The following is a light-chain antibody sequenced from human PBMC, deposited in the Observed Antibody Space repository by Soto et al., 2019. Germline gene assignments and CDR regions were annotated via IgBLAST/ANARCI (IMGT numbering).Light chain of an antibody. CDR2: RDS. Sequence: YELTQPLSVSVALGQTARITCGGNNIGSKNVHWYQQKPGQAPVLVIYRDSNRPSGIPERFSGSNSGNTATLTISRAQAGDEADYYCQVWDSSTDVFGTGTKVPS. CDR1: NIGSKN. CDR3: QVWDSSTDV. V-gene: IGLV3-9*01. J-gene: IGLJ1*01.